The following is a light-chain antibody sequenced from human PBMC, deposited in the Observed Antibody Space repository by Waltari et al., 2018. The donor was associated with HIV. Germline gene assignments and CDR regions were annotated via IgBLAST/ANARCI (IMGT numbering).Light chain of an antibody. CDR2: AVS. CDR1: SNDVGSSKY. Sequence: QSALTQPASVSGSPGQSITISCTGTSNDVGSSKYVSWHQQHPGEAPKLIIHAVSDRPSGISNRFSGSKAGNTASLTISGLQTEDEADYYCSSYTSSSTYVFGTGTRVTVL. J-gene: IGLJ1*01. V-gene: IGLV2-14*03. CDR3: SSYTSSSTYV.